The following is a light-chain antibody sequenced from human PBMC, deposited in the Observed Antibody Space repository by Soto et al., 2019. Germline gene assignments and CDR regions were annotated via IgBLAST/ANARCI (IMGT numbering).Light chain of an antibody. J-gene: IGKJ4*01. Sequence: DIVVTQSPDSLAVSLGERATIHCKSSQRLLYIPNHQNYLAWYKQKPGQPPKLLIPWASTREPGDTDRLTGRGSGTDFTLTISSLQAEDVAVHYCQQYYTNHFFGGGTKVDIK. V-gene: IGKV4-1*01. CDR2: WAS. CDR3: QQYYTNHF. CDR1: QRLLYIPNHQNY.